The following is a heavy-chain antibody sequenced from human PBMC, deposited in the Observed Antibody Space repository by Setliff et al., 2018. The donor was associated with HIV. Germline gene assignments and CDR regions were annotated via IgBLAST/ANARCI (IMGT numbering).Heavy chain of an antibody. CDR2: IYPGHAYT. Sequence: VSCKASGYTFTDYYVHWVRQAPGQGLEWMGIIYPGHAYTSYAQKFKGRVTMASDTSTSTVYMNLRSLRPEDTAMYYCARDRWFSNNWYSDYWGQGTLVTVSS. D-gene: IGHD6-13*01. CDR1: GYTFTDYY. V-gene: IGHV1-46*03. CDR3: ARDRWFSNNWYSDY. J-gene: IGHJ4*02.